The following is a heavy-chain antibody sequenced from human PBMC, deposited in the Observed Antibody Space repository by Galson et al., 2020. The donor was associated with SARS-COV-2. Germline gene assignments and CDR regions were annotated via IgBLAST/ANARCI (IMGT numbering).Heavy chain of an antibody. D-gene: IGHD5-12*01. V-gene: IGHV1-46*01. CDR3: ARGSGYDFGMDV. J-gene: IGHJ6*02. CDR1: GYTFTSHY. CDR2: INPSGGTT. Sequence: ASVKVSCKAYGYTFTSHYMHRVRQAPGQRLEWMGIINPSGGTTSHAQKFQGRVTMTRDTSTSTVYMELSSLRSEDTAGYYCARGSGYDFGMDVWGQGTTVTVSS.